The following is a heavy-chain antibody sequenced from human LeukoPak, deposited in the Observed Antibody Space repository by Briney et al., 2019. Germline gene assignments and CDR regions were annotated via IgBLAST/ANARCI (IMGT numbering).Heavy chain of an antibody. Sequence: PGGSLRLSCAASGFTFSSYAMHWVRQAPGKGLEWVAVISYDGSNKYYADSVKGRFTISRDNSKNTLYLQMNSLRAEDTAVYYCARDREQQLGIDYWGQGTLVTVSS. CDR2: ISYDGSNK. J-gene: IGHJ4*02. CDR1: GFTFSSYA. V-gene: IGHV3-30-3*01. D-gene: IGHD6-13*01. CDR3: ARDREQQLGIDY.